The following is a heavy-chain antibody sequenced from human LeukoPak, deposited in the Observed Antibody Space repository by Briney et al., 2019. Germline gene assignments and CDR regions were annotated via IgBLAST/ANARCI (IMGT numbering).Heavy chain of an antibody. Sequence: GGSLRLSCAASGFTFSSYAMSWVRQAPGKGLEWVSAISGSGGSTYYADSVKGRFTISRDNSKNTLYLQMNSLRAEDTALYYCAKDLMYYYDSSGFVNDYWGQGTLVTVSS. V-gene: IGHV3-23*01. D-gene: IGHD3-22*01. CDR1: GFTFSSYA. J-gene: IGHJ4*02. CDR2: ISGSGGST. CDR3: AKDLMYYYDSSGFVNDY.